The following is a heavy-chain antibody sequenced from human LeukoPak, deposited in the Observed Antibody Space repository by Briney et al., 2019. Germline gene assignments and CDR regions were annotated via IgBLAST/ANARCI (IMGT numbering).Heavy chain of an antibody. V-gene: IGHV1-18*01. CDR2: ISAYNGNT. CDR1: GYTFTSYG. D-gene: IGHD2-2*01. CDR3: ARDTWGRGYCSTTSCQNLGGNDAFDI. J-gene: IGHJ3*02. Sequence: ASVKVSCKASGYTFTSYGISWVRQAPGQGLEWMGWISAYNGNTNYAQKLQGRVTMTTDTSTSTAYMELRSLRSDDTAVYYCARDTWGRGYCSTTSCQNLGGNDAFDIWGQGTMVTVSS.